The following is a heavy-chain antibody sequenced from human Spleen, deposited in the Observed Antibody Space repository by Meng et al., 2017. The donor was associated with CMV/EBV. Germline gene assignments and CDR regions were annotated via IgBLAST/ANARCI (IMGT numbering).Heavy chain of an antibody. CDR2: IKSKTDGGTT. CDR1: GFTFSNAW. D-gene: IGHD2-2*01. J-gene: IGHJ4*02. CDR3: RRLGYCSSTSCPGRY. V-gene: IGHV3-15*01. Sequence: GESLKISCAASGFTFSNAWMSWVRQAPGKGLEWVGRIKSKTDGGTTDYAAPVKGRFTISRDDSKNTLYLQMNSLKTEDTAVYYCRRLGYCSSTSCPGRYWGQGTLVTVSS.